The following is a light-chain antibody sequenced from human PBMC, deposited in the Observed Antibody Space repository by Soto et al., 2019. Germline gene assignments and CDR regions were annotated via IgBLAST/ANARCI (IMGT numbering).Light chain of an antibody. Sequence: DIQMTQSPSTLSASLGDRVTITCRAGQRISRGLFWYQHKPRKAPKLLIYKSSGLESGVPSRFSGSGSGTEFTLTISSLQPDDFATYYCQQYNSYWTFGQGTKVDIK. CDR2: KSS. CDR1: QRISRG. V-gene: IGKV1-5*03. CDR3: QQYNSYWT. J-gene: IGKJ1*01.